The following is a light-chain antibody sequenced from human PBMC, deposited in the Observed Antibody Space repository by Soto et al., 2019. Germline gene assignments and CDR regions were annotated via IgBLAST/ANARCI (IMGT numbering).Light chain of an antibody. V-gene: IGKV3-20*01. CDR2: GAS. CDR1: QSLSSY. CDR3: QQHNGYFGT. J-gene: IGKJ1*01. Sequence: EIVFTQSPGTVSLSPGERATLSCRASQSLSSYLAWYQQKPGQAPRLLIYGASSRATGIPDRFSGSGSGTEFTLTISSLQPDDFATYFCQQHNGYFGTFGQGTKV.